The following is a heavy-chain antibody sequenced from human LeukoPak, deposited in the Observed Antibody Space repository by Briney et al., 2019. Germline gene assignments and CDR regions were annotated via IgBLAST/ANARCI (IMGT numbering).Heavy chain of an antibody. J-gene: IGHJ4*02. D-gene: IGHD3-3*01. V-gene: IGHV4-34*01. CDR2: INHSGST. CDR1: GESFSDYH. Sequence: SETLSLTCDVYGESFSDYHWSWICQPPGKGLEWIGEINHSGSTLYNPSLESRVIISVDTSKNQFSLKLTSVTAADTAVYYCARGRSITYYDFWSGSFYFDYWGQGTLVTVSS. CDR3: ARGRSITYYDFWSGSFYFDY.